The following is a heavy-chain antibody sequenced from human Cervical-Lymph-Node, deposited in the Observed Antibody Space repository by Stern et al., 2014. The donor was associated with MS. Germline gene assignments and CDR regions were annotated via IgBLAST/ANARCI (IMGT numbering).Heavy chain of an antibody. CDR1: GGTFSSYA. J-gene: IGHJ6*02. Sequence: QVQLVQAGAEVKKPGSSVKVSCKASGGTFSSYAISWARQAPGQGIEWMGGVIAIFGSANYSQQFQDRRTINADETTSTAFMELRSLRSEDTAVYYCSRVRELGMDVWGQGTTVTVSS. CDR2: VIAIFGSA. CDR3: SRVRELGMDV. V-gene: IGHV1-69*01. D-gene: IGHD1-7*01.